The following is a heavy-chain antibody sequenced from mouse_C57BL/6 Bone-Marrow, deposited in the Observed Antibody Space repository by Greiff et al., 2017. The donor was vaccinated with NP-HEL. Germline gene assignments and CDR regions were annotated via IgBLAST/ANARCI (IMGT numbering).Heavy chain of an antibody. CDR1: GYTFTSYW. Sequence: VQLQQPGAELVKPGASVKLSCKASGYTFTSYWMPWVKQRPGQGLEWIGMIHPNSGSTNYNEKFKSKATLTVDKSSSTAYMQLSSLTSEDSAVYYCARGGNYGSGYFDVWGTGTTVTVSS. J-gene: IGHJ1*03. V-gene: IGHV1-64*01. CDR3: ARGGNYGSGYFDV. CDR2: IHPNSGST. D-gene: IGHD1-1*01.